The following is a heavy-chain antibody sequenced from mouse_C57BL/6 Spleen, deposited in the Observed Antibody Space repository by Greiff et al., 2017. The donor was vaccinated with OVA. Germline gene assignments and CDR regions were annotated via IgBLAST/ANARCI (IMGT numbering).Heavy chain of an antibody. D-gene: IGHD1-1*01. J-gene: IGHJ1*03. CDR1: GYTFTSYW. Sequence: QVQLQQPGAELVMPGASVTLSCKASGYTFTSYWMHWVKQRPGHGLEWIGEIDPADSDTNYNQKFKGKSTLTVDKSSSTAYMQLSSLTSEDSAVYCSARGSSSPHWYFDVWGTGTTVTVSS. CDR2: IDPADSDT. CDR3: ARGSSSPHWYFDV. V-gene: IGHV1-69*01.